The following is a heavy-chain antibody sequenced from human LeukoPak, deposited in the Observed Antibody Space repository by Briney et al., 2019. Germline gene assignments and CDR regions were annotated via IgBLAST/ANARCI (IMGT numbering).Heavy chain of an antibody. V-gene: IGHV3-30*18. J-gene: IGHJ4*02. CDR3: AKEGHGSSLDY. Sequence: PGGSLRHSCAASGFTFSSYGMHWVRQAPGKGLEWVAVISYDGSNKYYADSVKGRFTISRDNSKNTLYLQMNSLRAEDTAVYYCAKEGHGSSLDYWGQGTLVTVSS. CDR1: GFTFSSYG. CDR2: ISYDGSNK. D-gene: IGHD6-13*01.